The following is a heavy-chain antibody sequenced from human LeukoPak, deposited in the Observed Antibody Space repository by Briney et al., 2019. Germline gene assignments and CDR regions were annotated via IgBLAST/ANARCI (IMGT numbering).Heavy chain of an antibody. V-gene: IGHV3-21*04. CDR3: AKVISVYGSGSSVDY. D-gene: IGHD3-10*01. CDR2: ISSSSSYI. Sequence: GRSLRLSCAASGFTFSSYGMHWVRQAPGKGLEWVSSISSSSSYIYYADSVKGRFTISRDNAKNSLYLQMNSLRAEDTAVYYCAKVISVYGSGSSVDYWGQGTLVTVSS. CDR1: GFTFSSYG. J-gene: IGHJ4*02.